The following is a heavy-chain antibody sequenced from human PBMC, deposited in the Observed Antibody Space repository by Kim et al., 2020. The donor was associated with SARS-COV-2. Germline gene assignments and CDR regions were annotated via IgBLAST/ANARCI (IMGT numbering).Heavy chain of an antibody. Sequence: ADTVQGRFTISSDNAKNSLYPQMNSLRAEDTAVYYCAKGVAAAGTGWFDPWGQGTLVTVSS. J-gene: IGHJ5*02. V-gene: IGHV3-9*01. D-gene: IGHD6-13*01. CDR3: AKGVAAAGTGWFDP.